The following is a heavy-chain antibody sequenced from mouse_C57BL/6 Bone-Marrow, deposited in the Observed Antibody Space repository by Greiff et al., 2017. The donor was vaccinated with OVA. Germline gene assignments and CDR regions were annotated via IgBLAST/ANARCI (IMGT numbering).Heavy chain of an antibody. V-gene: IGHV1-59*01. CDR2: IDPSDSYT. CDR1: GYTFTSYW. Sequence: QVQLQQPGAELVRPGTSVKLSCKASGYTFTSYWMHWVKQRPGQGLEWIGVIDPSDSYTNYNQKFKGKATLTVDTSSSTAYMQLSSLTSEDSAVYYCAGGWLLPWFAYWGQGTLVTVSA. CDR3: AGGWLLPWFAY. D-gene: IGHD2-3*01. J-gene: IGHJ3*01.